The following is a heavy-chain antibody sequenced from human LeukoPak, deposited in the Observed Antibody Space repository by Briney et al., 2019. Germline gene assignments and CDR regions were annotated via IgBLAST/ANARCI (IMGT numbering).Heavy chain of an antibody. Sequence: GASVEVSCKASGYTFTSYYIHWVRQAPGQGLEWMGIINPSGGSTSYAQKFQGRVTMTRDTSMSTVYMELSSLRSEDTAVYYCARDASLYSNYGWFDPWGQGTLVTVPS. D-gene: IGHD4-11*01. CDR2: INPSGGST. V-gene: IGHV1-46*01. CDR3: ARDASLYSNYGWFDP. J-gene: IGHJ5*02. CDR1: GYTFTSYY.